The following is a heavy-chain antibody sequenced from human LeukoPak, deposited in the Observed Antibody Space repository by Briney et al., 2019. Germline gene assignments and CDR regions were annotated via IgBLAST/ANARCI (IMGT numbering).Heavy chain of an antibody. D-gene: IGHD3-10*01. CDR2: INPNSGGT. V-gene: IGHV1-2*06. J-gene: IGHJ4*02. CDR1: GYTFTGYY. CDR3: ARDPGVTMVRGDDY. Sequence: ASVKVSCKASGYTFTGYYMHWVRQAPGQGLEWMGRINPNSGGTNYAQKFQGRVTMTRDTSISTAYMELSRLRSDDTAVYSCARDPGVTMVRGDDYWGQGTLVTVSS.